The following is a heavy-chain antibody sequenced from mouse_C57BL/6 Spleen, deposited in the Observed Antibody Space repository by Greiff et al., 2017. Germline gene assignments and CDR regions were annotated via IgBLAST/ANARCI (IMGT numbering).Heavy chain of an antibody. J-gene: IGHJ2*01. CDR1: GFTFSSYT. CDR2: ISGGGGNT. V-gene: IGHV5-9*01. CDR3: ARGDYSCFDY. Sequence: DVMLVESGGGLVKPGGSLKLSCAASGFTFSSYTMSWVRQTPEKRLEWVATISGGGGNTYYPDSVKGRFTISRDNAKNTLYLQMRRLRSEDTALYYCARGDYSCFDYWGQGTTLTVSS. D-gene: IGHD2-12*01.